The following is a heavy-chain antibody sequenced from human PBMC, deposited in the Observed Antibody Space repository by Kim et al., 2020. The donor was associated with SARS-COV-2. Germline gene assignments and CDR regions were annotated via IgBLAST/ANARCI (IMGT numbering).Heavy chain of an antibody. V-gene: IGHV4-61*02. Sequence: NPSLKSRVTISVDTSKNQFSLKLSSVTAADTAVYYCARAVDTASNWFDPWGQGTLVTVSS. CDR3: ARAVDTASNWFDP. J-gene: IGHJ5*02. D-gene: IGHD5-18*01.